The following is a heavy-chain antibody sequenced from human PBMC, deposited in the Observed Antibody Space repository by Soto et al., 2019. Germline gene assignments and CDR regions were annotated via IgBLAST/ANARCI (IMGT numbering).Heavy chain of an antibody. Sequence: QVHLVESGGGVVQPGRSLRLSCAASGFIFSAYGMHWVRQAPGRGLEWVALASYDGSNEYYADSVKGRFIISRDNSKNSLFLQMNSLRPEDTALYYCANDGNWNYPHLPEYWGPGTLVTVSS. CDR2: ASYDGSNE. CDR1: GFIFSAYG. J-gene: IGHJ4*02. D-gene: IGHD1-7*01. V-gene: IGHV3-30*18. CDR3: ANDGNWNYPHLPEY.